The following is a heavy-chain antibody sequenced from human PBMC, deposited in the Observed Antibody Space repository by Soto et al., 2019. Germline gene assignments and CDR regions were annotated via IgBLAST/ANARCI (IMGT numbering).Heavy chain of an antibody. CDR1: GGSISRGGYY. CDR3: ARSVFP. V-gene: IGHV4-31*03. J-gene: IGHJ5*02. CDR2: IYYIGST. Sequence: QVQLQESGPGLVKPSQTLSLTCTVSGGSISRGGYYWNWFRQHPGKGLEWIGYIYYIGSTYYNPSLKSRVTISLDTSKNQFSLRLSSVTAAGAAVYYCARSVFPWGQGTLVTVSS.